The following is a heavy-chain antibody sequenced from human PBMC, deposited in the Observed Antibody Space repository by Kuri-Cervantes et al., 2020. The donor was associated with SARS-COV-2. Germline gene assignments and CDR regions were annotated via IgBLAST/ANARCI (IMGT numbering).Heavy chain of an antibody. CDR3: ARDGSVARYPRTAFDI. D-gene: IGHD6-19*01. Sequence: ESLKISCAVCGGSFSGFYWSWIRQAPGKGLEWIGSIYHSGSTYYNPSLKSRVTISVDTSKNQFSLKLSSVTAADTAVYYCARDGSVARYPRTAFDIWGQGTMVTVSS. CDR1: GGSFSGFY. J-gene: IGHJ3*02. V-gene: IGHV4-34*01. CDR2: IYHSGST.